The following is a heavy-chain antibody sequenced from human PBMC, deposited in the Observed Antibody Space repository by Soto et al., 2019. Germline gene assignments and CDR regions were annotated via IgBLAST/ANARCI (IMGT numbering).Heavy chain of an antibody. V-gene: IGHV3-9*01. CDR3: AKDRAQDYYYYYYMDV. Sequence: SLRLSCAASGFTFDDYAMHWVWQAPGKGLEWVSGISWNSGSIGYADSVKGRFTISRDNAKNSLYLQMNSLRAEDTALYYCAKDRAQDYYYYYYMDVWGKGTTVTVSS. CDR2: ISWNSGSI. CDR1: GFTFDDYA. J-gene: IGHJ6*03.